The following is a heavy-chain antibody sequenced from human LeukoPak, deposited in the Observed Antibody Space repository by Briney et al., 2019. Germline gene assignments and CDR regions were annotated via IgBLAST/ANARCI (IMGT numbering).Heavy chain of an antibody. J-gene: IGHJ4*02. Sequence: ASVKVYCKASGGTFSSYAISWVRQAPGQGLEWMGRIIPIFGIANYAQKFQGRVTITADKSTSTAYMELSSLRSEDTAVYYCARVGGGGIAAAGIDYWGQGTLVTVSS. V-gene: IGHV1-69*04. CDR2: IIPIFGIA. CDR3: ARVGGGGIAAAGIDY. CDR1: GGTFSSYA. D-gene: IGHD6-13*01.